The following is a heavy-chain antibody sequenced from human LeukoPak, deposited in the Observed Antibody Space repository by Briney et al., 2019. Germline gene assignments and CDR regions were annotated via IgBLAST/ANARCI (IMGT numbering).Heavy chain of an antibody. CDR3: ARDRTGAISSREEVFYYYYYMDV. CDR1: GGSISSYY. D-gene: IGHD1-7*01. CDR2: IYTSGST. Sequence: SETLSLTCTVSGGSISSYYWSWIRQPAGKGPEWIGRIYTSGSTNYNPSLKSRVTMSVDTSKNQFSLKLSSVTAADTAVYYCARDRTGAISSREEVFYYYYYMDVWGKGTTVTVSS. V-gene: IGHV4-4*07. J-gene: IGHJ6*03.